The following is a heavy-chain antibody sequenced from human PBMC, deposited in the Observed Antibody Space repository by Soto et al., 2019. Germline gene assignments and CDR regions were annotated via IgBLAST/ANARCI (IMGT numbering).Heavy chain of an antibody. CDR3: ALGLQFDYGDYVRAFDI. J-gene: IGHJ3*02. V-gene: IGHV2-5*02. CDR1: GFSLSTSGVG. CDR2: IYWDDDK. Sequence: QITLKESGPTLVKPTQTLTLTCTFSGFSLSTSGVGVGWIRQPPGKALEWLALIYWDDDKRHSPSLKSRLTITKDTSKNQVVLTMTNMDPVDTATYYCALGLQFDYGDYVRAFDIWGQGTMVTVSS. D-gene: IGHD4-17*01.